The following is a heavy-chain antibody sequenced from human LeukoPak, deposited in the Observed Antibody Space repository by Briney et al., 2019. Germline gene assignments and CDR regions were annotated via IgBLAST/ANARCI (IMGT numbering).Heavy chain of an antibody. J-gene: IGHJ4*02. CDR3: AREFTTFLGYCSGGSCYSKFAFDY. D-gene: IGHD2-15*01. Sequence: PGGSLRLSCAASGFTFSNYGMHWVRQAPGKGLEWVSSISSSSSYIYYADSVKGRFTISRDNAKNSLYLQMNSLRAEDTAVYYCAREFTTFLGYCSGGSCYSKFAFDYWGQGTLVTVSS. CDR2: ISSSSSYI. V-gene: IGHV3-21*01. CDR1: GFTFSNYG.